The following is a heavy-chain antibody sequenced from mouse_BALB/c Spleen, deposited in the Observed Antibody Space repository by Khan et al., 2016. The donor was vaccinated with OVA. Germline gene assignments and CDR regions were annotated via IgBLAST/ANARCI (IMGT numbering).Heavy chain of an antibody. D-gene: IGHD2-4*01. CDR1: GYTFTSYW. J-gene: IGHJ3*01. V-gene: IGHV1S81*02. Sequence: QVQLQQPGAELVKPGASVKLSCKASGYTFTSYWMHWVKQRPGQGLEWIGEINPSNGRTNYNEKFKSKATLTVDKSSNTAYMQLSSLTSEDAAVYYCARCTMITTEFAYWGQGTLVTVSA. CDR3: ARCTMITTEFAY. CDR2: INPSNGRT.